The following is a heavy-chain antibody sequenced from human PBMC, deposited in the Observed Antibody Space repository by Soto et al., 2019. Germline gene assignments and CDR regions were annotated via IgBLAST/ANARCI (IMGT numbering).Heavy chain of an antibody. CDR2: IIPIFGTA. D-gene: IGHD5-12*01. J-gene: IGHJ3*02. Sequence: SVKGSCKASVGTFSSYAISCVRQAPGQGLEWMGGIIPIFGTANYAQKFQGRVTITADESTSTAYMELSSLRSEDTAVYYCARDGGDGYNLRQNAFDIWGQGTMVTVSS. CDR3: ARDGGDGYNLRQNAFDI. V-gene: IGHV1-69*01. CDR1: VGTFSSYA.